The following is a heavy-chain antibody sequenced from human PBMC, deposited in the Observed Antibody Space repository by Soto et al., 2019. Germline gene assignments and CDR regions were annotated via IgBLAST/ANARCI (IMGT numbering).Heavy chain of an antibody. V-gene: IGHV1-69*06. Sequence: QVHLVQSGAEVKKPGSSVKVSCTASGGTFGSYTVTWLRQAPGQGLEWMGEIIPMFGTASYAQKFQGRVTLTADKSTTTAHMELRSLSSDDTAVYFCARQRAMPPHFYSGMDVWGQGTTVTVSS. CDR3: ARQRAMPPHFYSGMDV. CDR2: IIPMFGTA. D-gene: IGHD2-2*01. CDR1: GGTFGSYT. J-gene: IGHJ6*02.